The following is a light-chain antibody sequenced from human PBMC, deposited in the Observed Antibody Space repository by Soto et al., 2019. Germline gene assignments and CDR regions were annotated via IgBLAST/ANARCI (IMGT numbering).Light chain of an antibody. CDR1: ENINMW. Sequence: IQMTQCAATLYASISAIVTITCRASENINMWLAWYQQKPGQAPRLLIQRASRVERGVPSRFSGSGSDTEFTLTISSLQPDDFATYYCQQYNRYFKSFGQGTKVDIK. J-gene: IGKJ1*01. CDR2: RAS. CDR3: QQYNRYFKS. V-gene: IGKV1-5*03.